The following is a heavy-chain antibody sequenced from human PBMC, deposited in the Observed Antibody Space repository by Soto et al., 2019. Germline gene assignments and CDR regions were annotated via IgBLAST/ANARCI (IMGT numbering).Heavy chain of an antibody. CDR2: IDHSGST. CDR1: GGSFSGYY. Sequence: SETLSLTCAVYGGSFSGYYWTWIRQPPGTGLEWIGEIDHSGSTTYNPSLKSRVTISVDTSNNQISLKLTSVTAADTAVYYCARDKITGLFDYWGQGTLVTGSS. J-gene: IGHJ4*02. CDR3: ARDKITGLFDY. D-gene: IGHD2-8*02. V-gene: IGHV4-34*01.